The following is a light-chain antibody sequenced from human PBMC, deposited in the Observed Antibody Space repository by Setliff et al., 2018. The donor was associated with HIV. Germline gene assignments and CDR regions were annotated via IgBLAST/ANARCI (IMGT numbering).Light chain of an antibody. J-gene: IGLJ1*01. Sequence: QSVLTQPPSTSGTPGQRVTISCSGSSSNIGINSVTWYQHLPGTAPKLLICSTNQQPSGVPDRFSGSKSGTSASLAISGLHSEDEADYYCAAWDDSLNEPFYVFGTGTKVTVL. CDR1: SSNIGINS. CDR2: STN. V-gene: IGLV1-44*01. CDR3: AAWDDSLNEPFYV.